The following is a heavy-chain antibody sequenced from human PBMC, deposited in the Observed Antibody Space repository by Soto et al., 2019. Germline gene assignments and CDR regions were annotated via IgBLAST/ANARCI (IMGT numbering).Heavy chain of an antibody. CDR2: ISAYNGNT. J-gene: IGHJ6*02. D-gene: IGHD3-9*01. V-gene: IGHV1-18*01. CDR3: ARGGPLRYFDWSHYYYYGMDV. Sequence: ASVKVSCKASGYTFTSYGISWGRQAPGQGLEWMGWISAYNGNTNYAQKLQGRVTMTTDTSTSTAYMELRSLRSDDTAVYYCARGGPLRYFDWSHYYYYGMDVWGQGTRVTVSS. CDR1: GYTFTSYG.